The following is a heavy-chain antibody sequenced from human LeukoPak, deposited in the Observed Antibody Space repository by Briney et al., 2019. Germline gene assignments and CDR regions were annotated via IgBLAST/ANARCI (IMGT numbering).Heavy chain of an antibody. CDR2: ISSSSNTM. CDR3: ARAFDY. Sequence: QPGGSLRLSRAASGFTFSSYEMNWVRQAPGKGLEWVSYISSSSNTMYYADSVKGRFTISRDNAKNSLYLQMNSLRDEDTAVYYCARAFDYWGQGTLVAVSS. J-gene: IGHJ4*02. CDR1: GFTFSSYE. V-gene: IGHV3-48*03.